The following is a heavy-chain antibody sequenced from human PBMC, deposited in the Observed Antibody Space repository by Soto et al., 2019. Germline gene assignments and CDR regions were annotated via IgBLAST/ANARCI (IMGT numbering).Heavy chain of an antibody. CDR3: ARGGYYDSSGSRNYHYYGMDA. J-gene: IGHJ6*02. Sequence: QVQLVQSGTEVKKPGASVKVSCKASGYTFTSYGISWVLQAPGQGLEWMGWISPYDDNTNYAQNLQGRVTMTTDTSTRTAYMELRSLRSDDTAVYYCARGGYYDSSGSRNYHYYGMDAWGQGTTVTVS. CDR2: ISPYDDNT. CDR1: GYTFTSYG. V-gene: IGHV1-18*01. D-gene: IGHD3-22*01.